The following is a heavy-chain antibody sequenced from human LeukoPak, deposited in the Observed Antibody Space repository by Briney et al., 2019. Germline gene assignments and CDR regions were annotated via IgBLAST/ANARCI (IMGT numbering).Heavy chain of an antibody. Sequence: PGGSLRLSCAASGFTFNNYVMSWVRQAPGKGLEWVSTVSGSGGSTNYADSVKGRFTISRDNSKNTLNLQMNSLRAEDTALYYCADHYYGSGTNVFDIWGQGTMVTVSS. CDR1: GFTFNNYV. CDR2: VSGSGGST. J-gene: IGHJ3*02. D-gene: IGHD3-10*01. CDR3: ADHYYGSGTNVFDI. V-gene: IGHV3-23*01.